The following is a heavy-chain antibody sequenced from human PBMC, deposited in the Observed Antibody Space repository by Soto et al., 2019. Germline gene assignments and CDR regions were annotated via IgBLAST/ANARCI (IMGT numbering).Heavy chain of an antibody. CDR1: GSTFTGYY. D-gene: IGHD2-15*01. CDR2: INPNSGDT. CDR3: ASAGRTVVKSQYWFDS. J-gene: IGHJ5*01. Sequence: SVKVSCKASGSTFTGYYMHWVRQAPVQGLEWMGWINPNSGDTNYAQKFQGRVTMTRDTSISTAYMELRRLRSDDTAVYYCASAGRTVVKSQYWFDSWGQGTLVTVSS. V-gene: IGHV1-2*02.